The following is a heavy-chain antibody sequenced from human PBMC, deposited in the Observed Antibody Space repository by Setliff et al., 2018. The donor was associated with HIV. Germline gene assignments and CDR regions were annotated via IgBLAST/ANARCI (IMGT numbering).Heavy chain of an antibody. CDR1: EFTFSDHY. Sequence: PGGSLRLSCVASEFTFSDHYMDWVRQAPGKGLEWVGRTRDKVNSYTTEYAASVKGRFTISRDDPKNSLFLQMNGLKTEDTAVYYCVRISSRHYFDYWGQGTGVTVTS. J-gene: IGHJ4*02. CDR2: TRDKVNSYTT. V-gene: IGHV3-72*01. CDR3: VRISSRHYFDY. D-gene: IGHD2-2*01.